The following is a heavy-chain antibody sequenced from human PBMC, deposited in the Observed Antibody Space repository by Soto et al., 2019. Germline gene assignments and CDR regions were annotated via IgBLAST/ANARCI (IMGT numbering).Heavy chain of an antibody. CDR2: INPNSGGT. Sequence: GASVKVSCKASGYTFTSYYMHWVRQAPGQGLEWMGWINPNSGGTNYAQKFQGWVTMTRDTSISTAYMELSRLRSDDTAVYYCARGYSGSYVGMDVWGQGTTVTVSS. V-gene: IGHV1-2*04. CDR3: ARGYSGSYVGMDV. J-gene: IGHJ6*02. D-gene: IGHD1-26*01. CDR1: GYTFTSYY.